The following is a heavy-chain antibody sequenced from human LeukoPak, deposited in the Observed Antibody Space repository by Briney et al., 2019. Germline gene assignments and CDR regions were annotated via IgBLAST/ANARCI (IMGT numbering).Heavy chain of an antibody. J-gene: IGHJ4*02. D-gene: IGHD5-18*01. V-gene: IGHV3-7*05. CDR3: ARLSLTARRHFDF. CDR2: IKEDGSEK. Sequence: GGSLRLSCAASGFTFSAYWMSWVRQTPGKGLEWVANIKEDGSEKYYVDYVKGRFIISRDNAKNSLYVQMNSLRAEDTAVYYCARLSLTARRHFDFWGQGTQVTVSS. CDR1: GFTFSAYW.